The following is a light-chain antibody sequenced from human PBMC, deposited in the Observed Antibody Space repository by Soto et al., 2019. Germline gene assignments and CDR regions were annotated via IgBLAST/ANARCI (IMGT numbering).Light chain of an antibody. Sequence: EIVMTQSPATLSVSPGERATLSCRASQSVSSNLAWYQQKPGQAPRLLIYGASTRPTGIPARFSGSGSGTEFTLTISSRQSEDFAVYYCQQYNNWPFTFGPGTKVDIK. CDR3: QQYNNWPFT. CDR1: QSVSSN. V-gene: IGKV3-15*01. J-gene: IGKJ3*01. CDR2: GAS.